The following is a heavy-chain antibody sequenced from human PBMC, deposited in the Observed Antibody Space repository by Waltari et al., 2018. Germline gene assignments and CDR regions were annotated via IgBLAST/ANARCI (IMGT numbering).Heavy chain of an antibody. CDR1: GYTFTGYY. CDR2: SNPNSGGT. D-gene: IGHD1-7*01. Sequence: QVQLVQSGAEVKKPGASVKVSCKASGYTFTGYYMHWVRQAPGQGLEWMGRSNPNSGGTNYAQKFQGRVTMTRDTPISTAYMELSRLRSDDTAVYYCARSTGTTWSAFDIWGQGTMVTVSS. V-gene: IGHV1-2*06. CDR3: ARSTGTTWSAFDI. J-gene: IGHJ3*02.